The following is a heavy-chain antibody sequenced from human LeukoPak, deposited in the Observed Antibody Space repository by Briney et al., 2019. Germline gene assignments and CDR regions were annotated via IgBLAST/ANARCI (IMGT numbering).Heavy chain of an antibody. Sequence: ASVNVSCKASGYTFTIYFMHWVRPAPGQGLEWMGLINPGGGSAIYAQKFQGRVTITRDMSTTTVYMELSSLRSEDTAVYYCARGRWSGYFGDYWGQGTLVTVSS. D-gene: IGHD3-3*01. CDR1: GYTFTIYF. CDR3: ARGRWSGYFGDY. V-gene: IGHV1-46*01. CDR2: INPGGGSA. J-gene: IGHJ4*02.